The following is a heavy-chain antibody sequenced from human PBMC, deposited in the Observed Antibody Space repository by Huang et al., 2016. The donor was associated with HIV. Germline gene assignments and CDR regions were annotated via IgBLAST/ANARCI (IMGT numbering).Heavy chain of an antibody. D-gene: IGHD1-26*01. V-gene: IGHV5-51*01. Sequence: EVQLVQSGPEVKNLGESLKISCRVSGYSFTNYWTGWVRQRPGKGLEWMQIICPGDSDAAYNPSFRGQVTSSADKSVNTAHLQCDSLKTADSAIYYCARLGFNTGSSLDSWVQGTLVTVSS. CDR2: ICPGDSDA. J-gene: IGHJ4*02. CDR1: GYSFTNYW. CDR3: ARLGFNTGSSLDS.